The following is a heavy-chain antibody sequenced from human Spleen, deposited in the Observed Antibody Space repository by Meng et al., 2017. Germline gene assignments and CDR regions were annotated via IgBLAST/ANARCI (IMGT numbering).Heavy chain of an antibody. CDR3: AHRRHYSGSWDVGVFDY. J-gene: IGHJ4*02. CDR2: IYWDDDK. Sequence: QTPFKGAGPTRVKPTQTLTLTCTFSGFSLTTSQVGVGWIRQPPGKALECLALIYWDDDKRYSPSLKNRLTITKDTSKNQVVLTMTNVDPVDTATYYCAHRRHYSGSWDVGVFDYWGQGTLVTVSS. V-gene: IGHV2-5*02. CDR1: GFSLTTSQVG. D-gene: IGHD1-26*01.